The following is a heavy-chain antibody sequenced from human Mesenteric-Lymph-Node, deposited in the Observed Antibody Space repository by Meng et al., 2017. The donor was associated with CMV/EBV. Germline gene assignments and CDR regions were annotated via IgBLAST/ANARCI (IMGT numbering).Heavy chain of an antibody. D-gene: IGHD4-11*01. CDR2: ISYDGSNK. J-gene: IGHJ4*02. CDR3: ASYSNYVPANFDY. Sequence: GESLKISCAASGFTFSSYAMHWVRQAPGKGLEWVAVISYDGSNKYYADSVKGRFTISRDNSKNTLYLQMNSLRAEDTAVYYCASYSNYVPANFDYWGQGTLVTVS. CDR1: GFTFSSYA. V-gene: IGHV3-30-3*01.